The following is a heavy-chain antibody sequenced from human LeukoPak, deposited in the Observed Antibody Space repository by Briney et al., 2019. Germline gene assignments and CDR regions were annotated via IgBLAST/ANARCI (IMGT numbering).Heavy chain of an antibody. CDR1: GFTFSSYW. CDR3: AREGRKDYGDFFDY. D-gene: IGHD4-17*01. CDR2: IKQDGSEK. V-gene: IGHV3-7*01. J-gene: IGHJ4*02. Sequence: PGGSLRLSCAASGFTFSSYWMSWVRQAPGKGLEWVANIKQDGSEKYYVDSVKGRFTISRDNAKNSLYLQMNSLRAEDTAVYYCAREGRKDYGDFFDYWGPGTLVTVSS.